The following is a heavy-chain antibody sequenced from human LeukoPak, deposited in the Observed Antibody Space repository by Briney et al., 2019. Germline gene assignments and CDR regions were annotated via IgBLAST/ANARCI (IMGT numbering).Heavy chain of an antibody. CDR3: AKYCSGGNCYSGLY. V-gene: IGHV3-23*01. Sequence: PGGSLRLSCAASGFTLSSYALTWVRQAPGKGLDWVSAISAGGGSTYYADSVKGRFTISRDNSKNTLYLQMNSLRAEDTAVYYCAKYCSGGNCYSGLYWGQGTLVTVSS. J-gene: IGHJ4*02. CDR1: GFTLSSYA. D-gene: IGHD2-15*01. CDR2: ISAGGGST.